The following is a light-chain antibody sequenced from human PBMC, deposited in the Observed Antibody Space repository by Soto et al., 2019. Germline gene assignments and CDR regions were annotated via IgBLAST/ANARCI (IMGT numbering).Light chain of an antibody. Sequence: EIVVTQSPLSLSVSPGERAILSCRASHSLTSNIAWYPQKPGQAPRLLIDGAFSRATGVPARFSGSGSGTEFTLTIISLQPEDFAVYYCQQFNNLPRGYTLGQGTKREIK. CDR1: HSLTSN. CDR3: QQFNNLPRGYT. V-gene: IGKV3-15*01. CDR2: GAF. J-gene: IGKJ2*01.